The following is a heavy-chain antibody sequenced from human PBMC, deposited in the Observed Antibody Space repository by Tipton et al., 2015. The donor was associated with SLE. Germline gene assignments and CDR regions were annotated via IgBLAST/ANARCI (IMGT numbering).Heavy chain of an antibody. D-gene: IGHD1-26*01. CDR2: ISAYNGNT. Sequence: QVQLVQSGPEVKMPGTSVKVSCEVSGDTLSDLSMHWVRQAPGIGLEWMGWISAYNGNTNYAQKLQGRVTMTTDTSTSTAYMELRSLRSDDTAVYYCARAPVGSRDYWGQGTLVTVSS. J-gene: IGHJ4*02. CDR3: ARAPVGSRDY. V-gene: IGHV1-18*01. CDR1: GDTLSDLS.